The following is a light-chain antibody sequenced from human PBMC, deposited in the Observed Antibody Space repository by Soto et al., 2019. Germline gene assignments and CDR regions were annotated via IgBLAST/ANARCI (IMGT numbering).Light chain of an antibody. J-gene: IGKJ1*01. CDR2: DVS. Sequence: EIVLTQSPGTLSLSPGERATLSCRASQSVSSIYLAWYQQKPGQAPRLLIYDVSSRATGIPDRFSGSGSGPDFTLPISILEPEDFAVYYCQQSGSSPGTFGQGTKVEIK. CDR3: QQSGSSPGT. V-gene: IGKV3-20*01. CDR1: QSVSSIY.